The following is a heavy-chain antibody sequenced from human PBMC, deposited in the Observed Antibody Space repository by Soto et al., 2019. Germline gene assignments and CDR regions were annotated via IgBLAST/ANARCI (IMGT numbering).Heavy chain of an antibody. Sequence: EVQLVESGGGLVQPGGSLRLSCAASGFVFSRYEMNWVRQAPGKGLEWVSYISSSGSTIYYADSVKGRFTISRDNAKNSLYLQMNSLRAEDTAVYYCARAYYYDSAGYFPFDYWGQGILVPVSS. V-gene: IGHV3-48*03. CDR3: ARAYYYDSAGYFPFDY. CDR2: ISSSGSTI. J-gene: IGHJ4*02. D-gene: IGHD3-22*01. CDR1: GFVFSRYE.